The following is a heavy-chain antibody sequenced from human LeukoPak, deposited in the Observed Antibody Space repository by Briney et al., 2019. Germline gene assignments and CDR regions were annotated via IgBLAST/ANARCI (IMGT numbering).Heavy chain of an antibody. CDR3: AKATTASPRNFDY. J-gene: IGHJ4*02. Sequence: GGSLRLSSAASGFTFSSYAMSWVRQAPGKGLEWVSSISTSGGSTYYADSVKGRFTISRDNSKNTLHLQMNSLRAEDTAVYYCAKATTASPRNFDYWGQGTLVTVSS. V-gene: IGHV3-23*01. D-gene: IGHD2-21*02. CDR2: ISTSGGST. CDR1: GFTFSSYA.